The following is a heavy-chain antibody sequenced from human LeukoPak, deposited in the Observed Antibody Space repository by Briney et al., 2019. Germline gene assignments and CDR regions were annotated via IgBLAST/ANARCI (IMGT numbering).Heavy chain of an antibody. Sequence: LSLTCTVSGGSISSGGYSWSWVRQAPGKGLEWVSAISGSGGSTYYADSVKGRFTISRDNSKNTLYLQMNSLRAEDTAVYYCAKVNNGDTNWGQGTLVTVSS. CDR2: ISGSGGST. D-gene: IGHD4-17*01. CDR3: AKVNNGDTN. J-gene: IGHJ4*02. CDR1: GGSISSGGYS. V-gene: IGHV3-23*01.